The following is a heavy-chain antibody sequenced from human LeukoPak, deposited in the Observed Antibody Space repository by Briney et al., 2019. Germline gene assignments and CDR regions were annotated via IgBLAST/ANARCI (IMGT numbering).Heavy chain of an antibody. CDR1: GGSISSGSYY. CDR2: IYTSGST. CDR3: EGGSYYDLDY. D-gene: IGHD1-26*01. V-gene: IGHV4-61*02. Sequence: SQTLSLTCTVSGGSISSGSYYWSWIRQPAGKGLEWIGRIYTSGSTNYNPSLKSRVTISVDTSKNQFSLKLSSVTAADTAVYYCEGGSYYDLDYWGQGTLVTVSS. J-gene: IGHJ4*02.